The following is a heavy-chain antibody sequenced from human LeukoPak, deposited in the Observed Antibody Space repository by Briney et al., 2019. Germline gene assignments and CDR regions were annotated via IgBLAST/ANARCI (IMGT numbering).Heavy chain of an antibody. Sequence: SETLSLTCTVSGGSISSYYWSWIRQPPGKGLEWIGYIYYSGSTNYNPSLKSRVTISVDMSKNQFSLKLSSVTAADTAVYYCARCLGSSEFDYWGQGTLVTVSS. J-gene: IGHJ4*02. CDR1: GGSISSYY. D-gene: IGHD6-6*01. CDR2: IYYSGST. V-gene: IGHV4-59*01. CDR3: ARCLGSSEFDY.